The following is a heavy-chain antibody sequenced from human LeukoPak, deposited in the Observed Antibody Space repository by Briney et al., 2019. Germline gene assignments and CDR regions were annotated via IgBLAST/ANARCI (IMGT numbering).Heavy chain of an antibody. J-gene: IGHJ4*02. D-gene: IGHD1-14*01. CDR1: HYSISSSYY. Sequence: SETLSLTCAVSHYSISSSYYWGWIRLPPGEGLEWIGSISHSGSAFYNPSLSSRVTISMDTSRNHFSLKLSSVTAADRGVYYCARELTRTTFDYWGRGTLVTVSS. CDR3: ARELTRTTFDY. CDR2: ISHSGSA. V-gene: IGHV4-38-2*02.